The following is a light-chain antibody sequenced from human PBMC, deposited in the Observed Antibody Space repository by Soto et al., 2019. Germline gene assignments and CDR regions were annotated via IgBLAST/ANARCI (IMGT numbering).Light chain of an antibody. CDR3: QQYNSYLLT. Sequence: DIQMTQSPSSVSASVGDRVTITCRASQGISSWLAWYQQKPGKAPNLLIYDASSLESGVPSRFSGSGFGTEFTLTISSLQPDDFATYYCQQYNSYLLTFGPGTKVDIK. CDR2: DAS. V-gene: IGKV1-5*01. CDR1: QGISSW. J-gene: IGKJ3*01.